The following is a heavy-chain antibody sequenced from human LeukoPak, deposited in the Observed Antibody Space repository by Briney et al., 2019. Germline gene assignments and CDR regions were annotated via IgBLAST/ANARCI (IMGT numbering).Heavy chain of an antibody. D-gene: IGHD3-3*01. CDR1: GGSVSNTNYY. CDR3: ARSIFSGSYAFDF. J-gene: IGHJ4*01. CDR2: VDYSGYT. V-gene: IGHV4-39*07. Sequence: NSSETLSLTCSVSGGSVSNTNYYWGWIRQPPGKELEWLGSVDYSGYTYQSPSHNSRVTISVDTSKNQFSLKMTSVTAADTAVYYCARSIFSGSYAFDFWGHGTLVTVSS.